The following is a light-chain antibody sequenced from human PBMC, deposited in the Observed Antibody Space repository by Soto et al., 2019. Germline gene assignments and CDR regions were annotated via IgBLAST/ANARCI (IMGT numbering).Light chain of an antibody. CDR3: QQYDDWPAT. Sequence: EVVMTQSPATLSVSPGERATLSCRASQTVRNNLAWYQQKPGQAPRLLIYGASTRASGIPARFSGSGSGTEFTLTISSLQSEDLAVFYCQQYDDWPATFGQGTTV. CDR2: GAS. J-gene: IGKJ1*01. V-gene: IGKV3-15*01. CDR1: QTVRNN.